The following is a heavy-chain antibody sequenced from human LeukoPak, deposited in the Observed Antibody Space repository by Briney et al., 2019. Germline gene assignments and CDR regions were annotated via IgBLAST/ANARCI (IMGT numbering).Heavy chain of an antibody. D-gene: IGHD4-23*01. CDR3: ARHPGKVTNDWYFDL. V-gene: IGHV1-2*02. Sequence: ASVKVSCKASGYTFSGYYMHWVRQAPGQGLEWMGWINPNSGGTNYAQKFQGRVTMTRDTSITTAYMELSRLSSDDTAVYYCARHPGKVTNDWYFDLWGRGTLVTVSS. J-gene: IGHJ2*01. CDR1: GYTFSGYY. CDR2: INPNSGGT.